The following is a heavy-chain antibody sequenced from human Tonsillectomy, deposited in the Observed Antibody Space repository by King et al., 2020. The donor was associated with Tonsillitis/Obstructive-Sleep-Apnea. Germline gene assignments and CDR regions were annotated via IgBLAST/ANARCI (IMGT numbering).Heavy chain of an antibody. CDR3: ARDPHAFDM. CDR2: IKQDGSEK. J-gene: IGHJ3*02. CDR1: GFTFSSYW. Sequence: VQLVESGGGLVQPGGSLRLSCAASGFTFSSYWMSWVRQAPGKGLEWVANIKQDGSEKYYVDSEKGRFTISRDNAKNSLFLQMSSLGADDTAVYYCARDPHAFDMWGHGTMVTVSS. V-gene: IGHV3-7*04.